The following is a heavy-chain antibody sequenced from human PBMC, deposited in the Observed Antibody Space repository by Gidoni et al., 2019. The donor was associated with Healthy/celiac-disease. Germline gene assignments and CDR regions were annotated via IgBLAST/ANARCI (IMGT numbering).Heavy chain of an antibody. Sequence: QLQLQESGPGLVKPSETLSLTCTVSGGSHSSSSYYRGWIRPPPGKGLEWSGSIYYSGSTYYNPSLKSRVTISVDTSKNQFSLKLSSVTAADTAVYYCAVSVTTRAPFDYWGQGTLVTVSS. CDR2: IYYSGST. D-gene: IGHD4-17*01. CDR1: GGSHSSSSYY. J-gene: IGHJ4*02. V-gene: IGHV4-39*01. CDR3: AVSVTTRAPFDY.